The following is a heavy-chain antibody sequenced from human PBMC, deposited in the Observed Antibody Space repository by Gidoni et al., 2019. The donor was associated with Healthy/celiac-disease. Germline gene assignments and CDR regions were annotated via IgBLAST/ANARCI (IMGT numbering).Heavy chain of an antibody. J-gene: IGHJ4*02. D-gene: IGHD3-22*01. CDR2: IIPIFGTA. Sequence: QVQLVQSGAEVKKPVSSVKVSCKASGGTFSSYAISWVRQAPGQGLEWMGGIIPIFGTANYAQKFQGRVTITAEESTSKAYRELGSLRSEDTAVYYCGSWGGGYYWGFDYWGQGTLVTVSS. CDR1: GGTFSSYA. V-gene: IGHV1-69*01. CDR3: GSWGGGYYWGFDY.